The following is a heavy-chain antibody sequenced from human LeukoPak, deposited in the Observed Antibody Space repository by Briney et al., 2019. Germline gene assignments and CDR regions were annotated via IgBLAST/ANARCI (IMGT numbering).Heavy chain of an antibody. Sequence: GGSLRLSCAASGFTFSNAWMSWVRQAPGKGLEWVGRIKSKTDGGTTDYAAPVKGRFTISRDDSKNTLYLQMNSLKTEDTAVYYCTTSPTVRDYGDYIPDYWGQGTLVTVSS. D-gene: IGHD4-17*01. V-gene: IGHV3-15*01. J-gene: IGHJ4*02. CDR3: TTSPTVRDYGDYIPDY. CDR2: IKSKTDGGTT. CDR1: GFTFSNAW.